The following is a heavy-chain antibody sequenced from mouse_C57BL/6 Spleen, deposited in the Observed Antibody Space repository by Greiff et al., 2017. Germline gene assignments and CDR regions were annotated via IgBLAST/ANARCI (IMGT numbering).Heavy chain of an antibody. D-gene: IGHD1-1*01. V-gene: IGHV1-64*01. CDR1: GYTFTSYW. CDR3: ANDSHYYGSSYGYFDV. CDR2: IHPNSGST. Sequence: QVQLQQPGAELVKPGASVKLSCKASGYTFTSYWMHWVKQRPGQGLEWIGMIHPNSGSTNYNEKFKSKATLTVDKSSSTAYMQLSGLTSEDSAVYYCANDSHYYGSSYGYFDVWGTGTTVTVSS. J-gene: IGHJ1*03.